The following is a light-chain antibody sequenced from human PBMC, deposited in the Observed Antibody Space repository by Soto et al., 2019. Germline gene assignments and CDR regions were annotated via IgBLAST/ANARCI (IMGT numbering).Light chain of an antibody. V-gene: IGKV1-17*01. CDR3: LQHNSYPLT. CDR1: RSISSY. CDR2: AAS. J-gene: IGKJ4*01. Sequence: DIQMTQSPSSLSASVGDRVTITCRASRSISSYLNWYQQKPGKAPKLLIYAASSLQSGVPSRFSGSGSGTEFTLTISSLQPEDFATYYCLQHNSYPLTFGGGTKVDIK.